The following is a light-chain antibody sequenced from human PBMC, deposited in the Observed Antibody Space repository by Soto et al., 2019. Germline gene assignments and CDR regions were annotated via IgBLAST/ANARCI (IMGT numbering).Light chain of an antibody. J-gene: IGKJ1*01. V-gene: IGKV3-20*01. CDR2: GGS. CDR1: QSVSSNH. Sequence: VLTQSPDTLSLSPGERATLSCRASQSVSSNHLAWYQQKPGQAPRLLIYGGSSRATGIPVRFSGSGSETDFTLTISRLEPEDFAVYYCQQYSSSRTFGQGTKVDI. CDR3: QQYSSSRT.